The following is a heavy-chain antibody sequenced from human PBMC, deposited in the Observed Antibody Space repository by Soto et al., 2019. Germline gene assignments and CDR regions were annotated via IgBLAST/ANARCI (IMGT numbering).Heavy chain of an antibody. J-gene: IGHJ4*02. CDR2: ISSSSGTI. Sequence: GGSLRLSCAASGFTFSSYIMNWVRQAPGKGLEWVSYISSSSGTIYYADSVKGRFTISRDIARNSLYLQMNSLRAEDTAVYYCARDAPPDDYWGQGTLVTVSS. CDR3: ARDAPPDDY. V-gene: IGHV3-48*01. CDR1: GFTFSSYI.